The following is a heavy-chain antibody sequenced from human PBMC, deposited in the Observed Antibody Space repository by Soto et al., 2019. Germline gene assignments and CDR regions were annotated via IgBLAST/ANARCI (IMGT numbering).Heavy chain of an antibody. CDR3: ARDLEFRDGNISHPDY. J-gene: IGHJ4*02. CDR1: GGTFRNHV. V-gene: IGHV1-69*13. CDR2: IIPIIGTP. Sequence: GASVKVSCKASGGTFRNHVFNWVRQAPGQGLEWMGGIIPIIGTPNYAQKFQGRVTITADASTNTVYLEVSSLRSQDTAVYYCARDLEFRDGNISHPDYWCQGTLGTVSS. D-gene: IGHD3-10*01.